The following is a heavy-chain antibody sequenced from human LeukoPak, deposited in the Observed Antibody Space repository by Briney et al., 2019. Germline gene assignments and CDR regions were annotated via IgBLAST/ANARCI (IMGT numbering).Heavy chain of an antibody. J-gene: IGHJ4*02. CDR3: AHSEQTTNWRLFDC. CDR2: NYWDDDN. V-gene: IGHV2-5*02. CDR1: GFSLNTSGVG. Sequence: SGPTLVKPTQTHTLTCTFSGFSLNTSGVGVGWIRQPPGKALEWLAVNYWDDDNRYSPPLKSRLTLTKHTSKNQVVLTMTNMDPVDTATYYCAHSEQTTNWRLFDCWGQGTLVTVSS. D-gene: IGHD1-1*01.